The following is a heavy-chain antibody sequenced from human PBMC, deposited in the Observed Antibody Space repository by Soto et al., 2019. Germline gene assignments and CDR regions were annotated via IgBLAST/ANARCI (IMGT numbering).Heavy chain of an antibody. V-gene: IGHV3-30-3*01. CDR3: ARDAIYDGSGYYGSYFDY. CDR1: AFTFRSYA. J-gene: IGHJ4*02. D-gene: IGHD3-22*01. CDR2: ISYDGTYK. Sequence: QVQLVESGGGVVQPGRSLRLSCAASAFTFRSYAMHWVRQAPGKGLEWVAVISYDGTYKYYADSVRGRFTISRDNPKNTLYLPMSSLRPEDTAVYYCARDAIYDGSGYYGSYFDYWGQGSLVTVSS.